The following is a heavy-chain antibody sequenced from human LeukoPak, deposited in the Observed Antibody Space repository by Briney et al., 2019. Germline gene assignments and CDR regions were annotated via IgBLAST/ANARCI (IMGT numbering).Heavy chain of an antibody. CDR1: GYTFTSNY. V-gene: IGHV1-46*01. Sequence: ASVKVSCKASGYTFTSNYIHWVRQDPGQGLERMGMIYPRDGSTSYAQKFQGRVTVTRDTSTSTVHMELSGLRSEDTAVYYCARDQEGFDYWGQGTLVTVSS. CDR3: ARDQEGFDY. J-gene: IGHJ4*02. CDR2: IYPRDGST.